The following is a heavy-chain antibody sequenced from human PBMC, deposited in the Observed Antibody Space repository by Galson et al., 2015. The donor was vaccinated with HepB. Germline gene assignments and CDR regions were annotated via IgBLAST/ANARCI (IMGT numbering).Heavy chain of an antibody. CDR2: ISLHGTNE. V-gene: IGHV3-30-3*01. CDR3: AKDSGFGGEDY. J-gene: IGHJ4*02. CDR1: GFTFSNYA. Sequence: SLRLSCAASGFTFSNYAMHWVRQAPGKGLEWVASISLHGTNEYYADSVKGRFTIARDNSKNTVFLQLNSLRAEDTAIYYCAKDSGFGGEDYWGQGILVTVSS. D-gene: IGHD3-16*01.